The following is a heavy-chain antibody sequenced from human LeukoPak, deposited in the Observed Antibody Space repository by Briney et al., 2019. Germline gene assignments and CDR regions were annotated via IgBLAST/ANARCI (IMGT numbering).Heavy chain of an antibody. CDR2: ISFDGSNK. J-gene: IGHJ4*02. V-gene: IGHV3-30-3*01. D-gene: IGHD3-3*01. Sequence: GGSLRLSCAASEFTFRNYPMHWVRQASGKGLEWVAAISFDGSNKYYADSVKGRFTISRDNSKNTLYLQMSSLRAEDTAMYYCARQGTEWNFDYWGQGTPVTVSS. CDR3: ARQGTEWNFDY. CDR1: EFTFRNYP.